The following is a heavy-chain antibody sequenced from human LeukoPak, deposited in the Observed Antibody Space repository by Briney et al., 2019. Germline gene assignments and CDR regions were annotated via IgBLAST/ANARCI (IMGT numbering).Heavy chain of an antibody. V-gene: IGHV3-30-3*01. CDR3: AKADYFGSGSYYNWFDP. Sequence: QPGRSLRLSCAASGFTFSSYAMHWVRQAPGKGLEWVAVISYVGSNKYYADSVKGRFTISRDNSKNTAYLQMNSLRTEDTAVYYCAKADYFGSGSYYNWFDPWGQGTLVSVSS. D-gene: IGHD3-10*01. J-gene: IGHJ5*02. CDR2: ISYVGSNK. CDR1: GFTFSSYA.